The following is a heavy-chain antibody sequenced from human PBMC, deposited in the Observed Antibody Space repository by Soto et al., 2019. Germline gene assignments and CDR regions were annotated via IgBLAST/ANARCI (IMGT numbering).Heavy chain of an antibody. D-gene: IGHD7-27*01. V-gene: IGHV4-30-4*01. J-gene: IGHJ4*02. Sequence: QVQLQESGPRLVSPSQTLSLTCTVSGGSISSAAYCWSWIRQSPEKGLEWIGHIYDGGTTYSSPSLKGRVTISADTSETQCSLKLSSVSAADTAVYYCARGPSGDKIDYWGQGIQVTVSS. CDR3: ARGPSGDKIDY. CDR2: IYDGGTT. CDR1: GGSISSAAYC.